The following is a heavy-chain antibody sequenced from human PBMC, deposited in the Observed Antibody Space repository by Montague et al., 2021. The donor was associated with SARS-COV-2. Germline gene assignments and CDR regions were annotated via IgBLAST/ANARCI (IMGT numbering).Heavy chain of an antibody. CDR1: GGSISSSSYY. D-gene: IGHD6-13*01. CDR3: ARHGVFWAAAAGTVDT. J-gene: IGHJ3*01. CDR2: IYYSGST. V-gene: IGHV4-39*01. Sequence: SETLSLTCTVSGGSISSSSYYWGWIRQPPGKGLEWIGSIYYSGSTHYNPSLKSRVTTSVDPSKNHFSLKLSSVTAADTAVYYCARHGVFWAAAAGTVDTWGQGTMVTVSS.